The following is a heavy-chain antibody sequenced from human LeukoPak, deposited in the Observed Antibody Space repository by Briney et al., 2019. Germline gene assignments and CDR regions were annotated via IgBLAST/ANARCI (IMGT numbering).Heavy chain of an antibody. J-gene: IGHJ6*02. V-gene: IGHV3-21*01. D-gene: IGHD3-22*01. CDR3: ARDSYYYDSSGYPYYYGMDV. CDR2: ISSSSSYI. Sequence: GESLRLSCAASGFTFSSYSMNWVRQAPGKGLEWVSSISSSSSYIYYADSVKGRFTISRDNAKNSLYLQMNSLRAEDTAVYYCARDSYYYDSSGYPYYYGMDVWGQGTTVTVSS. CDR1: GFTFSSYS.